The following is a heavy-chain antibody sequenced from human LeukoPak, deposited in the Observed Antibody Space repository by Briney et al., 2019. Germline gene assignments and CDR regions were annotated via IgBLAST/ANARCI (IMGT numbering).Heavy chain of an antibody. CDR3: AKDPTVAATPYYLDY. Sequence: GGSLRLSCAASGFTFNNFAMSWVRQAPGKGLEWVSAISGSGGSTYYADSVKGRFTISRDNSKNTLYLQMNSLRAEDTAVYYCAKDPTVAATPYYLDYWGQGTLVTVSS. D-gene: IGHD6-19*01. V-gene: IGHV3-23*01. CDR1: GFTFNNFA. CDR2: ISGSGGST. J-gene: IGHJ4*02.